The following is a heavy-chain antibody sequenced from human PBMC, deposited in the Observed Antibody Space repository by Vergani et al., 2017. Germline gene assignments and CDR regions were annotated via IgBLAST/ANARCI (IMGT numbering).Heavy chain of an antibody. CDR3: ARYYKVATIAGPNHYYYGLDV. CDR2: INSNSRGT. Sequence: QVQRVQSGAEVKKPGASVKVSCKASGYTFTGYYIHWVRQDPGQGLEWMGWINSNSRGTNYAQKFQGRVTMTRDTSISTVYMELSRLRSDDTAVYYCARYYKVATIAGPNHYYYGLDVWGQGTTVTVSS. J-gene: IGHJ6*02. V-gene: IGHV1-2*02. D-gene: IGHD5-12*01. CDR1: GYTFTGYY.